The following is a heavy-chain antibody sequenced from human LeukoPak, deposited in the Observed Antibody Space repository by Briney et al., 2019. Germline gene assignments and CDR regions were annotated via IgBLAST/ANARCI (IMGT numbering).Heavy chain of an antibody. Sequence: PSETLSLTCAVYGGSFSGYYWSWIRPPPGKGLAWIGEINHSGSTNYNPSLKSRVTISVDTSKNQFSLKLSSVTAADTAVYYCARGEPMVYLFDYWGQGTLVTVSS. CDR2: INHSGST. CDR1: GGSFSGYY. J-gene: IGHJ4*02. V-gene: IGHV4-34*01. D-gene: IGHD3-10*01. CDR3: ARGEPMVYLFDY.